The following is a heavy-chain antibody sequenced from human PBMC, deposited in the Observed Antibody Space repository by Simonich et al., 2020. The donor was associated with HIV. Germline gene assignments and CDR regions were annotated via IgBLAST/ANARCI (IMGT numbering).Heavy chain of an antibody. CDR2: MNPSGDIT. Sequence: QAQLVQSGAEMKKPGASVKVSCKASGYTVTRYDINWVRQATGQGLEWMGWMNPSGDITTYAHTFKGRVTMTRDTSTSTVYMERSSLRSEDTAVYYCARGYSSSSYYLDFWGQGTLVTVSS. J-gene: IGHJ4*02. CDR3: ARGYSSSSYYLDF. CDR1: GYTVTRYD. D-gene: IGHD6-13*01. V-gene: IGHV1-8*01.